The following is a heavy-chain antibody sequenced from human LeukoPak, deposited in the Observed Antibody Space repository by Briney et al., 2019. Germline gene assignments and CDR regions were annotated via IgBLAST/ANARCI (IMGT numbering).Heavy chain of an antibody. CDR3: ARAYFDY. Sequence: PGGSLRLSCGASGFTFRAYWMSWVRQAPGKGLEWVAVISYDGSNKYYADSVKGRFTISRDNSKNTLYLQMNSLRAEDTAVYYCARAYFDYWGQGTLVTVSS. CDR2: ISYDGSNK. V-gene: IGHV3-30*03. CDR1: GFTFRAYW. D-gene: IGHD3-10*01. J-gene: IGHJ4*02.